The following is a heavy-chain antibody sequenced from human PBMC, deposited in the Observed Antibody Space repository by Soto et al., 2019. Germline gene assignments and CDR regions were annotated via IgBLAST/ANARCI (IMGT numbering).Heavy chain of an antibody. J-gene: IGHJ3*02. D-gene: IGHD4-17*01. CDR1: GFTSRNYA. Sequence: EVQLLESGGNLIQPGGSLRLSCAASGFTSRNYAMSWVRQAPGAGLEWVSGISGSGGRTYYADSVKGRFTISRDNSNNALFLQMNSLRAEDTALYYCAKDPNGDYVGAFDIWGRGTMVTVSS. CDR3: AKDPNGDYVGAFDI. CDR2: ISGSGGRT. V-gene: IGHV3-23*01.